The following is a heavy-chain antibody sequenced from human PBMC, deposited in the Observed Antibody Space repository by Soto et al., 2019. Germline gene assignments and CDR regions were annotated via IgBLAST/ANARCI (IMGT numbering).Heavy chain of an antibody. CDR3: ARYCKSNNCYGGVFDI. J-gene: IGHJ3*02. Sequence: QAQLQQWGAGLLKPSETLSLTCAVYVGSFSPYYWSWIRQAPGKGLEWIGEINRSGTTNYNPSLKRRVTMSVDTSKNQCSLKLSSVTAADTAMYYCARYCKSNNCYGGVFDIWGQGTMVTVSS. D-gene: IGHD2-2*01. CDR1: VGSFSPYY. CDR2: INRSGTT. V-gene: IGHV4-34*01.